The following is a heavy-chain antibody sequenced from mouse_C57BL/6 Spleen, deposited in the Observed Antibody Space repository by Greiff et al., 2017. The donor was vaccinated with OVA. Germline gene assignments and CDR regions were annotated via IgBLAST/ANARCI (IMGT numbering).Heavy chain of an antibody. D-gene: IGHD2-4*01. Sequence: EVKLVESGPGMVKPSQSLSLTCTVTGYSITSGYDWHWIRHFPGNKLEWMGYISYSGSTNYNPSLKSRISITHDTSKNHFFLKLNSVTTEDTATYYCARGDYDYDIAYWGQGTLVTVSA. J-gene: IGHJ3*01. V-gene: IGHV3-1*01. CDR3: ARGDYDYDIAY. CDR2: ISYSGST. CDR1: GYSITSGYD.